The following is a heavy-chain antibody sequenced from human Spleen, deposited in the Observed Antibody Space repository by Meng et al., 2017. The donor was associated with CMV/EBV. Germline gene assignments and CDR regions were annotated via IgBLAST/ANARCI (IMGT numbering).Heavy chain of an antibody. V-gene: IGHV4-59*01. CDR3: AKFSATGAYYYGMDV. CDR2: IYYSGTS. J-gene: IGHJ6*02. D-gene: IGHD1-1*01. Sequence: GSLRLSCTVSGASISSYYWTWIRQPPGKGLEWIGCIYYSGTSNYNPSLESRVTISVDTSKRQFSLRLYSATAADTAVYYCAKFSATGAYYYGMDVWGQGTTVTVSS. CDR1: GASISSYY.